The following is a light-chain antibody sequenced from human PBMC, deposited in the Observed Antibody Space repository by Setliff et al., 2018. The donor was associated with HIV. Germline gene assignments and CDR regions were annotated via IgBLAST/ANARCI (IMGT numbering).Light chain of an antibody. CDR3: CSYKLGSTLV. CDR2: DVG. CDR1: TNDVGGYNY. V-gene: IGLV2-14*03. Sequence: QSALAQPASVSGSPGQSITISCTGTTNDVGGYNYVSWYQLRPGKAPKILIYDVGNRPSGVSDRFSGSKSGNTASLTISGLQAEDEADYYCCSYKLGSTLVFGTGTKVTVL. J-gene: IGLJ1*01.